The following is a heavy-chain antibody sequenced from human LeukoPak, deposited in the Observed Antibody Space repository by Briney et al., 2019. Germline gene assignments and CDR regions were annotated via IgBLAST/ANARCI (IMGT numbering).Heavy chain of an antibody. CDR1: GSTFSDYY. Sequence: PGGSLRLSCAASGSTFSDYYMSWIRQAPGKGLEWVSYISSSGSTIYYADSVKGRFTISRDNAKNSLYLQMNSPRAEDTAVYYCARDRSSSSWYRWFDPWGQGTLVTVSS. J-gene: IGHJ5*02. CDR2: ISSSGSTI. CDR3: ARDRSSSSWYRWFDP. V-gene: IGHV3-11*01. D-gene: IGHD6-13*01.